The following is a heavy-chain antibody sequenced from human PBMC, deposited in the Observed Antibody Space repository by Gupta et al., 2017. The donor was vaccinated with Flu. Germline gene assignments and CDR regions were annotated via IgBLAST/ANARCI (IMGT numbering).Heavy chain of an antibody. D-gene: IGHD5-18*01. CDR2: ISGSGGST. CDR3: AKDMEFNTAMVGALGYYGMDV. Sequence: EWVSAISGSGGSTYYADSVKGRFTISRDNSKNTLYLQMNSLRAEDTAVYYCAKDMEFNTAMVGALGYYGMDVWGQGTTVTVSS. J-gene: IGHJ6*02. V-gene: IGHV3-23*01.